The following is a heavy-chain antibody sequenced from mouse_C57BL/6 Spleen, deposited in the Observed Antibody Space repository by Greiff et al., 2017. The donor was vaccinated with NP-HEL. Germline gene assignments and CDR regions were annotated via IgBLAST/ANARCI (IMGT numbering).Heavy chain of an antibody. V-gene: IGHV1-80*01. D-gene: IGHD2-3*01. CDR2: IYPGDGDT. J-gene: IGHJ2*01. Sequence: QVQLKESGAELMKTGASVKISCKAPGYAFSSYWMNWVKQRPGKALEWIGQIYPGDGDTNSNQKFKGKSTLTVDKSSSAAYMQLSSLTSEDSAIYYCARGGYDGYLYYFDYWSQGTTRTVSS. CDR1: GYAFSSYW. CDR3: ARGGYDGYLYYFDY.